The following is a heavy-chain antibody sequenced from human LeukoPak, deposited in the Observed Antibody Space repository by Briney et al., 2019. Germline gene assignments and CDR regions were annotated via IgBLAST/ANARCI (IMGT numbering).Heavy chain of an antibody. CDR2: INHSGST. V-gene: IGHV4-34*01. J-gene: IGHJ4*02. Sequence: SETLSLTCAVYGGSFSGYYWNWIRQPPGKGLEWIGEINHSGSTNYNPSLKSRVTISVDTSKNQFSLKLNSVTAADTAVYYCARSGHDSSGYYYFFDYWGQGTLVTVSS. CDR3: ARSGHDSSGYYYFFDY. D-gene: IGHD3-22*01. CDR1: GGSFSGYY.